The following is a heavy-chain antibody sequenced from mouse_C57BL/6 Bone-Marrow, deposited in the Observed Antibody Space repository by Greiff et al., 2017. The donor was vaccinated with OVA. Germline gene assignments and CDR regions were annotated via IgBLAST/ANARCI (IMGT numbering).Heavy chain of an antibody. J-gene: IGHJ2*01. CDR2: IHPNSGST. V-gene: IGHV1-64*01. CDR3: ARRGGYDGSFDY. CDR1: GYTFTSYW. Sequence: QVQLQQPGAELVKPGASVKLSCKASGYTFTSYWMHWVKQRPGQGLEWIGMIHPNSGSTNYNEKFKSKATLTVDKSSSTAYMQLSSLTSEDSAVYYCARRGGYDGSFDYWGQGTTLTVSS. D-gene: IGHD2-2*01.